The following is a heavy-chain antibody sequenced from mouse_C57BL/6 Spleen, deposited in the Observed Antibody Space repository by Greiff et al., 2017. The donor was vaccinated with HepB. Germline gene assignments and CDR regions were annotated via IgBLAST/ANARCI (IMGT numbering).Heavy chain of an antibody. CDR2: ISDGGSYT. CDR1: GFTFSSYA. V-gene: IGHV5-4*01. CDR3: ARGLDYYGSSLFAY. J-gene: IGHJ3*01. Sequence: EVQGVESGGGLVKPGGSLKLSCAASGFTFSSYAMSWVRQTPEKRLEWVATISDGGSYTYYPDNVKGRFTISRDNAKNNLYLQMSHLKSEDTAMYYCARGLDYYGSSLFAYWGQGTLVTVSA. D-gene: IGHD1-1*01.